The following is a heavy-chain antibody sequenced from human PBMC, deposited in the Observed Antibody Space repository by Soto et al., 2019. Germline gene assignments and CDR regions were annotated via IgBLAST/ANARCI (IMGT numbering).Heavy chain of an antibody. J-gene: IGHJ6*03. CDR2: ISSSSSYI. D-gene: IGHD2-2*01. CDR1: GFTFSSYS. Sequence: GGSLRLSCAASGFTFSSYSMNWVRQAPGKGLEWVSSISSSSSYIYYADSVKGRFTISRDNAKNSLYLQMNSLRAEDTAVYYCAREYCSSTSCYYYYYYMDGWGKGTTVTVSS. V-gene: IGHV3-21*01. CDR3: AREYCSSTSCYYYYYYMDG.